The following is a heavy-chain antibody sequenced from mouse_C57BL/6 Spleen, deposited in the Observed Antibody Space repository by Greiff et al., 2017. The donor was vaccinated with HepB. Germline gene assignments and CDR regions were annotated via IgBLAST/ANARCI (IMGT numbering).Heavy chain of an antibody. D-gene: IGHD3-3*01. Sequence: QVQLKESGAELVMPGASVKLSCKASGYTFTSYWMHWVKQRPGQGLEWIGEIDPSDSYTNYNQKFKGKSTLTVDKSSSTAYMQLRSLTSEDSAVYYCARRSRAAWCAYWGQGTLVTVSA. CDR1: GYTFTSYW. J-gene: IGHJ3*01. CDR3: ARRSRAAWCAY. CDR2: IDPSDSYT. V-gene: IGHV1-69*01.